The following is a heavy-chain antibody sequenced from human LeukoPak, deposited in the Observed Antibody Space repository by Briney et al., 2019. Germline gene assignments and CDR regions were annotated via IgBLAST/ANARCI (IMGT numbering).Heavy chain of an antibody. J-gene: IGHJ4*02. V-gene: IGHV3-23*01. D-gene: IGHD5-18*01. CDR2: ISGSGGST. Sequence: GGSLRLSCAASGFTFSSYGMSWVRQAPGKGLEWVSAISGSGGSTYYADSVKGRFTISRDNSKNTLYLQMNSLRAEDTAVYYCARGTAMGPYDYWGQGTLVTVSS. CDR3: ARGTAMGPYDY. CDR1: GFTFSSYG.